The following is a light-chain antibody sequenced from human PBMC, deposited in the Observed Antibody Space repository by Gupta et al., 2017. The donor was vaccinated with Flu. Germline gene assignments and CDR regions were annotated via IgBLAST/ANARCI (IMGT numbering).Light chain of an antibody. CDR2: AAS. J-gene: IGKJ5*01. CDR1: QSISSY. Sequence: DIQMTQSPSSLSASVGDRVTITCRASQSISSYLNWYQQKPGKAPKLLIYAASRVQSGVPSRFSGSGSGTDFTLTISRRQPEDFATYYCQQRDSTPRTFGQGTQLEIK. V-gene: IGKV1-39*01. CDR3: QQRDSTPRT.